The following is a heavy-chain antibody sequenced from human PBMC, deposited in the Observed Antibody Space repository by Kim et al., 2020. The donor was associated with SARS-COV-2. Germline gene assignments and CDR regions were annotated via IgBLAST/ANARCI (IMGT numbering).Heavy chain of an antibody. CDR2: ISSDGSST. J-gene: IGHJ6*02. D-gene: IGHD1-1*01. CDR1: GFTLSSYR. CDR3: ARDLLSPWNEVLYGMDV. Sequence: GGSLRLSCAASGFTLSSYRMHWVRQAPGKGLVWVSRISSDGSSTVYADSVKGRFTISRDNVKNTLYLQMSGLRAEDTAVYYCARDLLSPWNEVLYGMDVWGQGTTVTVSS. V-gene: IGHV3-74*01.